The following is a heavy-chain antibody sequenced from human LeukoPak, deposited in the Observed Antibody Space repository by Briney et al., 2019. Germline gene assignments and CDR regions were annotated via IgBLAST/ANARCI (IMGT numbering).Heavy chain of an antibody. V-gene: IGHV4-39*07. CDR2: IYYSGST. J-gene: IGHJ4*02. Sequence: SETLSPTCTVSGGSISSSSYYWRWIRQPPAKGLEWIGSIYYSGSTYYNPSLKSRVTISVDTSKNQFSLKLSSVTAADTAVYYCARLWIQLWSFDYWGQGTLVTVSS. CDR3: ARLWIQLWSFDY. CDR1: GGSISSSSYY. D-gene: IGHD5-18*01.